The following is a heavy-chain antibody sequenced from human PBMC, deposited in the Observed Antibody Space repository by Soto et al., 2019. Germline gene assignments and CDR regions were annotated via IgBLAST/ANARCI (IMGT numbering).Heavy chain of an antibody. J-gene: IGHJ4*02. CDR3: AHSRRDYSGSETYYTFPPSYFDY. CDR2: IYWDDDK. V-gene: IGHV2-5*02. Sequence: SGPTLVNPTQTLTLTCTFSGFSLSTGGVGVGWIRQPPGKALEWLALIYWDDDKRYSPSLKSRLTITKDTSKNQVVLTMTNMDPVDTATYYCAHSRRDYSGSETYYTFPPSYFDYWGQGTLVTVSP. CDR1: GFSLSTGGVG. D-gene: IGHD3-10*01.